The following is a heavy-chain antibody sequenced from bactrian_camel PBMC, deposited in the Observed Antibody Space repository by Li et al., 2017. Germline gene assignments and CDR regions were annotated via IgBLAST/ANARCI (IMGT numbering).Heavy chain of an antibody. V-gene: IGHV3S1*01. CDR1: GFTFTNYW. J-gene: IGHJ4*01. D-gene: IGHD4*01. CDR3: ALSTYYSDYQYDY. Sequence: HVQLVESGGGLVQPGGSLRLSCAASGFTFTNYWMHWVRQGPGKGLEWVSGINQNGGTTVYADSLKGRFTMSRDNAHNTVYLQLNSLKTEDTAMYYCALSTYYSDYQYDYWGQGTQVTVS. CDR2: INQNGGTT.